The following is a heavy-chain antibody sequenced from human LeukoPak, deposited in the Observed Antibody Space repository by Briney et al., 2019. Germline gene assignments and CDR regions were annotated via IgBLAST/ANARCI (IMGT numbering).Heavy chain of an antibody. J-gene: IGHJ4*02. D-gene: IGHD6-19*01. V-gene: IGHV3-74*01. CDR1: GFTFSRNW. CDR3: VRDLGIAVAPGY. Sequence: GGSLRLSCAASGFTFSRNWMHWVRQAPGKGLVWVSRINSDGSSTNYADSVKGRFTISRGNAKNTLHLQMNSLRAEDTAVYYCVRDLGIAVAPGYWGQGTLVTVSS. CDR2: INSDGSST.